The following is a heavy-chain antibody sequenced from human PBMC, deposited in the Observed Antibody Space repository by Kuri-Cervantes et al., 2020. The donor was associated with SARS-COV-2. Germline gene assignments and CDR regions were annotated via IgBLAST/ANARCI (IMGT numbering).Heavy chain of an antibody. J-gene: IGHJ6*02. CDR2: IIPIFGTA. CDR1: GGTFSSYA. CDR3: ATLKATKEVMSGYYGYGMDV. Sequence: SVKVSCKASGGTFSSYAISWVRQAPGQGLEWMGGIIPIFGTANYAQKFQGRLTMTQDTSTDTAYMELSSLRSEDTAVYYCATLKATKEVMSGYYGYGMDVWGQGTTVTVSS. D-gene: IGHD3-3*01. V-gene: IGHV1-69*06.